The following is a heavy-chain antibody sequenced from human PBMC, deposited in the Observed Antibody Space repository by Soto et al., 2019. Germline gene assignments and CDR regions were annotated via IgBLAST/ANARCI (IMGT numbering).Heavy chain of an antibody. J-gene: IGHJ5*02. CDR3: ARGGGYCSGGSCRGYWFDP. Sequence: SETLSLTCAVYGGSFSGYYWSWIRQPPGKGLEWIGEINHSGSTNYNPSLKSRVTISVDTSKNQFSLKLSSVTAADTAVYYCARGGGYCSGGSCRGYWFDPWGQGTLVTVSS. D-gene: IGHD2-15*01. CDR2: INHSGST. V-gene: IGHV4-34*01. CDR1: GGSFSGYY.